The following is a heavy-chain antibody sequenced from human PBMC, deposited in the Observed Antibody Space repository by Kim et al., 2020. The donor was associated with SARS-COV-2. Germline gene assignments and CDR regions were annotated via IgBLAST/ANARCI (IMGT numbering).Heavy chain of an antibody. CDR2: IDPSDPYS. D-gene: IGHD3-16*01. V-gene: IGHV5-10-1*01. J-gene: IGHJ6*02. CDR3: ARGSGLYGMDG. Sequence: GESLKISCQGSGYIFTSFWISWVRQMPGRGLEWMGKIDPSDPYSAYSPSFQCHVTISADKSINTAYLQLSSLKASDTAIYYCARGSGLYGMDGWGQGTTV. CDR1: GYIFTSFW.